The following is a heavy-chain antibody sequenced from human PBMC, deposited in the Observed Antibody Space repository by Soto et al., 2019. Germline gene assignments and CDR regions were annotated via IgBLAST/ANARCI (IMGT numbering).Heavy chain of an antibody. CDR2: INSDGSST. V-gene: IGHV3-74*03. CDR1: GFTFSSYW. Sequence: EVQLVESGGGLVQPGGSLRLSCAASGFTFSSYWMHWVRQAPGKGLVWVSRINSDGSSTMHADSVKGRFTISRDNAKNTRYLQMNSLRAEDTAVYYCASSLLTPFDYWGQGTLVTVSS. J-gene: IGHJ4*02. D-gene: IGHD7-27*01. CDR3: ASSLLTPFDY.